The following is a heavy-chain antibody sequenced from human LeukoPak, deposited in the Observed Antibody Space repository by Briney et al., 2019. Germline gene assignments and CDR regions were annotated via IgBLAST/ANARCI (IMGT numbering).Heavy chain of an antibody. Sequence: GESLKISCKGSGYSFTSYWIGWVRQMPGKGLEWMGIIYPGDSDTRYSPFFQGQVTISADKSISTAYLQWSSLKASDTAMYYCARRHYYDSSGYYYFYASWGQGTLVTVSS. V-gene: IGHV5-51*01. CDR1: GYSFTSYW. CDR2: IYPGDSDT. J-gene: IGHJ5*02. D-gene: IGHD3-22*01. CDR3: ARRHYYDSSGYYYFYAS.